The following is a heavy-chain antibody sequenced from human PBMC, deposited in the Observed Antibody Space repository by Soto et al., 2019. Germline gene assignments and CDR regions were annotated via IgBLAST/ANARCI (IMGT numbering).Heavy chain of an antibody. CDR3: VRSSSNWGPDY. J-gene: IGHJ4*02. D-gene: IGHD7-27*01. V-gene: IGHV3-33*01. CDR2: IWYDGRNK. CDR1: GFTFSNYG. Sequence: QVPLVESGGGVVQPGRSLRLSCAASGFTFSNYGMHWVRQAPGKGLEWVAVIWYDGRNKYYADSLKGRITISRDNSKHTLYLQMNSLRVEDTAVYYCVRSSSNWGPDYWGQGNLVIVS.